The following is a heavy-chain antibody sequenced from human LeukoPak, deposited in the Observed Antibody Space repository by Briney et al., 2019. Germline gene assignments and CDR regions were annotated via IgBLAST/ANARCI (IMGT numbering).Heavy chain of an antibody. J-gene: IGHJ4*02. CDR2: ISYDGSNK. Sequence: GGSLRLSCAASGFTFGSYGMHWVRQAPGKGLEWVAVISYDGSNKYYADSVKGRFTISRDNSKKTLYLQMNSLRAEDSAVYYCARDGGVSGWENYGEGYFDYWGQGTLVTVSS. CDR1: GFTFGSYG. V-gene: IGHV3-30*03. D-gene: IGHD6-19*01. CDR3: ARDGGVSGWENYGEGYFDY.